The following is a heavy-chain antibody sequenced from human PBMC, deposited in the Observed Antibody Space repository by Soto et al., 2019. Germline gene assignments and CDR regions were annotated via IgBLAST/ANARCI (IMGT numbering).Heavy chain of an antibody. D-gene: IGHD3-10*01. CDR2: VSGSGSKT. J-gene: IGHJ4*02. V-gene: IGHV3-23*01. Sequence: EVQLLESGGGLVQPGGSLRLSCAASGFTFSSYAMTWVRQAPGRGLECVSVVSGSGSKTYYADSVKGRFTISRDNSKNTVYLQMNSLRADDSAIYYCAKMSGNCDNTPCSAFDFWGQGTLGFVSS. CDR3: AKMSGNCDNTPCSAFDF. CDR1: GFTFSSYA.